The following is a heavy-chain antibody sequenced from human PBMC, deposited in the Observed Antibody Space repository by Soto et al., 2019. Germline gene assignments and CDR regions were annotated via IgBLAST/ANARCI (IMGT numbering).Heavy chain of an antibody. Sequence: GGSLRLSCAASGFTFGNCWMHWVRQAPGKGLEWVSHMNSDGSSTNYADSVKGRFTVSRDNAKNTLYLQMNSLRAEDTAVYYCATAEVDYWGPGTLVTVSS. CDR1: GFTFGNCW. J-gene: IGHJ4*02. V-gene: IGHV3-74*01. CDR2: MNSDGSST. CDR3: ATAEVDY.